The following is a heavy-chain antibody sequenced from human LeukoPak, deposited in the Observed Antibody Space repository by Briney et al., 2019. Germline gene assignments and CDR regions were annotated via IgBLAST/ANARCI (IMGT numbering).Heavy chain of an antibody. D-gene: IGHD2-21*02. Sequence: GGSLRLSCATSGFTFSRYWMHWVRQVLGKGLVCVSRIDRDGSTTTYADSVNGRFTVSRDNAKTTLYLQMNSLRAEDTAVYYCAKGRSVDSRYTMDVWGQGTTVTVSS. J-gene: IGHJ6*02. CDR3: AKGRSVDSRYTMDV. CDR2: IDRDGSTT. CDR1: GFTFSRYW. V-gene: IGHV3-74*01.